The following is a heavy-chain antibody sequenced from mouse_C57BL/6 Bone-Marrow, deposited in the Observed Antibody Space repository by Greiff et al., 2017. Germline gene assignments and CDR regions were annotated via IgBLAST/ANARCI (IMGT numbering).Heavy chain of an antibody. V-gene: IGHV1-82*01. CDR2: IYPGDGDT. Sequence: QVQLKESGAELVKPGASVKISCKASGYAFSSYWMNWVKQRPGKGLEWIGQIYPGDGDTNYNGKFKGKATLTADKSSSTAYMQLSSLTSEDSAVYFCARIWSFAYWGQGTLVTVSA. J-gene: IGHJ3*01. CDR3: ARIWSFAY. D-gene: IGHD1-1*02. CDR1: GYAFSSYW.